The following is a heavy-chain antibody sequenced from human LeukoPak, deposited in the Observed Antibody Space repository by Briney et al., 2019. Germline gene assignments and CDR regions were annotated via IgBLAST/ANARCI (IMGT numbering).Heavy chain of an antibody. CDR1: GFTFDDNG. CDR3: ATSSSWANDAFDI. D-gene: IGHD6-13*01. CDR2: INWNGGST. V-gene: IGHV3-20*04. J-gene: IGHJ3*02. Sequence: RPGGSLRLSCAAPGFTFDDNGMNWVGQAPGKGLEWVSGINWNGGSTGYADSVKGRFAISRDNAKNSLYLQMNSLRAEDTAFYYCATSSSWANDAFDIWGQGTMVTVSS.